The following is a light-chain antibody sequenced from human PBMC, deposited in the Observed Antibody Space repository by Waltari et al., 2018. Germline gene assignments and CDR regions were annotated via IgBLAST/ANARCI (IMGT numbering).Light chain of an antibody. V-gene: IGKV3-11*01. CDR1: QSITNY. J-gene: IGKJ4*01. CDR3: QQRSNWPLLT. CDR2: DAS. Sequence: IVLTQSPATLSFSPGERATPSCRASQSITNYLAWYQQKRGQAPRLLISDASNRATGIPARFSGSGSGTDFTLTISGLEPEDFAVYYCQQRSNWPLLTFGGGTKVEIK.